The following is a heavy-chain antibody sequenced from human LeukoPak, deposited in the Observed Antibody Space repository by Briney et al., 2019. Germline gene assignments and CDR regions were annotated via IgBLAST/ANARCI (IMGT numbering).Heavy chain of an antibody. Sequence: PSETLSLTCTVSGGPKSISSDLGPRIRQPPGKGLEWIGSIYYSGSTYYNPSLKSRVTISVDTSKNQFSLKLSSVTAADTAVYYWARRLVGATTIRDYWGQGTLVTVSS. V-gene: IGHV4-39*01. CDR3: ARRLVGATTIRDY. D-gene: IGHD1-26*01. CDR1: GGPKSISSDL. CDR2: IYYSGST. J-gene: IGHJ4*02.